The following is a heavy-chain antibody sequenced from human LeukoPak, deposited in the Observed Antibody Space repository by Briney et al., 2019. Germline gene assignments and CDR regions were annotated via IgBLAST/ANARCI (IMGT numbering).Heavy chain of an antibody. CDR2: IYHSGST. CDR1: GYSISSGYY. V-gene: IGHV4-38-2*02. D-gene: IGHD6-13*01. CDR3: ARDRGTAAAGPDFDY. J-gene: IGHJ4*02. Sequence: SETLSLTCAVSGYSISSGYYWGWIRQPPGKGLEWIGSIYHSGSTCYNPSLKSRVTISVDTSKNQFSLKLSSVTAADTAVYYCARDRGTAAAGPDFDYWGQGTLVTVSS.